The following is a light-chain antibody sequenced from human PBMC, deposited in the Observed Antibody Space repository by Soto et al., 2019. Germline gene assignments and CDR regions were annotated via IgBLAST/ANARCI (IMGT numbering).Light chain of an antibody. CDR1: QSISSY. J-gene: IGKJ1*01. CDR2: AAS. CDR3: HQIYSTSWT. V-gene: IGKV1-39*01. Sequence: DIQMTQSPSSLSASVGDRVTITCRASQSISSYLNWYQQKPGKAPKLLIYAASSLQSGVPSRFSGSGSGTDFTLTISSLQPEDFATYYCHQIYSTSWTFGQGTKVDIK.